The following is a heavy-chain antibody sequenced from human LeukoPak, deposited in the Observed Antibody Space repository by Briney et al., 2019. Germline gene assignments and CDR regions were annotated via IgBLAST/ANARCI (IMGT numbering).Heavy chain of an antibody. CDR3: AKMRRGYTSSSVGY. Sequence: GWSLRLSCAASGFTFSSYAMSWVRQAPGKGLEWVSTISDSGATTYYADSVKGRFTISRDNSKNTLYLQMNSLRAEDTAVYYCAKMRRGYTSSSVGYWGQGTLVTVSS. V-gene: IGHV3-23*01. J-gene: IGHJ4*02. D-gene: IGHD6-13*01. CDR1: GFTFSSYA. CDR2: ISDSGATT.